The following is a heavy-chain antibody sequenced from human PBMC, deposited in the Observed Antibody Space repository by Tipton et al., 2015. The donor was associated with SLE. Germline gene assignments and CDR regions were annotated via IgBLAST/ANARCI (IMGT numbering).Heavy chain of an antibody. J-gene: IGHJ4*02. D-gene: IGHD6-19*01. CDR2: FYPGGTT. CDR1: GDSISNYY. V-gene: IGHV4-4*07. Sequence: TLSLTCTVSGDSISNYYWSWIRQSTGKGLEWMGRFYPGGTTSYNPSLKSRVTISVETSKNQFSLKLSSVTTADTAVYHCARGGWSLDYWGQGTLVTVSS. CDR3: ARGGWSLDY.